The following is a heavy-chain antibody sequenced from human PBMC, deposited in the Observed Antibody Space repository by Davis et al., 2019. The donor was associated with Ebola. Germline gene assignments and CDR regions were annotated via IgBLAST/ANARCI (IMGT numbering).Heavy chain of an antibody. J-gene: IGHJ4*02. CDR3: AREVAVVYFDY. CDR1: GFTFSSYS. CDR2: ISSSSSYI. D-gene: IGHD6-19*01. Sequence: ESLKISCAASGFTFSSYSMNWVRQAPGKGLEWVSSISSSSSYIYYADSVKGRFTISRDNAKNSLYLQMNSLRAEDTAVYYCAREVAVVYFDYWGQGTLVTVSS. V-gene: IGHV3-21*01.